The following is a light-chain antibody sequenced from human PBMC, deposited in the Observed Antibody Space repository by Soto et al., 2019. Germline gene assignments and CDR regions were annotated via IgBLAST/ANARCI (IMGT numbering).Light chain of an antibody. J-gene: IGKJ1*01. V-gene: IGKV3-15*01. Sequence: EIVLTQSPGTLSLSPGERVTLSCRASQSVPSNYLAWYQHKPGRAPRLLIYGASTRATGIPARFSGSGSGTEFTLTISSLQSEDFAVYYCQQYDNWPTFGQGTKVDIK. CDR1: QSVPSN. CDR2: GAS. CDR3: QQYDNWPT.